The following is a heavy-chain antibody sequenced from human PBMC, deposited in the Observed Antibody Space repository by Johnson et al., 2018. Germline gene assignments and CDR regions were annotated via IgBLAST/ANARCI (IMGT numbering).Heavy chain of an antibody. CDR3: ARGYSRCYYDYYYMDV. V-gene: IGHV4-59*01. J-gene: IGHJ6*03. D-gene: IGHD6-13*01. Sequence: QVQLQESGPGLVKPSETXSLTCTVSGGFISSYYWSWIRQPPGKGLEWIGYNYYSWSTKYNPSPKSRVTITVDTSKNQFTLKLSTVTSADAAVYYCARGYSRCYYDYYYMDVWGKGTTVTVSS. CDR2: NYYSWST. CDR1: GGFISSYY.